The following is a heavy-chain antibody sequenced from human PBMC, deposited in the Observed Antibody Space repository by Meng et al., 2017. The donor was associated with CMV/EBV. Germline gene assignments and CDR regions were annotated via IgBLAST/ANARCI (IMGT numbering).Heavy chain of an antibody. J-gene: IGHJ6*02. CDR1: GYTFTGYY. V-gene: IGHV1-2*02. D-gene: IGHD5-12*01. CDR3: ARGDYSGYDRPGYGMDV. Sequence: ASVKVSCKASGYTFTGYYMHWVRQAPGQGLEWMGWINPNSGGTNYAQKFQGRVTMTRDTSISTAYMELSSLRSEDTAVYYCARGDYSGYDRPGYGMDVWGQGTTVTVSS. CDR2: INPNSGGT.